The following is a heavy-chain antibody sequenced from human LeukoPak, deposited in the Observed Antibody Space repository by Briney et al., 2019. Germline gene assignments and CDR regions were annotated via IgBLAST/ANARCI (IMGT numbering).Heavy chain of an antibody. CDR2: IYSSGTT. V-gene: IGHV4-61*02. Sequence: PPETLSLTCTVSGGSISSATYYWTWIRQPAGKGLEWIGRIYSSGTTNYNPSLKSRLTISLDTSKNQFSLKLNFVTAADTAIYYCAREFHYWGQGTLVTVSS. CDR1: GGSISSATYY. J-gene: IGHJ4*02. CDR3: AREFHY.